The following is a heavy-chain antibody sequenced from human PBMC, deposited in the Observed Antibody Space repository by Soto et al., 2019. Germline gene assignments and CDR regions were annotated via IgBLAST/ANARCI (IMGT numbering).Heavy chain of an antibody. CDR1: GFPFSSYA. CDR2: ISGSDDST. J-gene: IGHJ4*01. Sequence: PWGSLRLSCAASGFPFSSYAMALVRQCPGKGMEWVSSISGSDDSTDYADSVKGRFTISRDNSKNTLYLQMNSLRAEDTAVYYCAKEYYYGSWSYAFDYW. D-gene: IGHD3-10*01. CDR3: AKEYYYGSWSYAFDY. V-gene: IGHV3-23*01.